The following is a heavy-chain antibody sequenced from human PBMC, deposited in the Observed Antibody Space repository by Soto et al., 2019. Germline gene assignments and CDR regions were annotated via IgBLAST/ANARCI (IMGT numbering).Heavy chain of an antibody. CDR1: GYTFTSYA. J-gene: IGHJ4*02. D-gene: IGHD3-3*01. CDR3: ARALYYDFWSGYYPFDY. CDR2: INAGNGNT. V-gene: IGHV1-3*01. Sequence: ASVKVSCKASGYTFTSYAMHWVRQAPGQRLEWMGWINAGNGNTKYSQKFQGRVAITRDTSASTAYMELSSLRSEDTAVYYCARALYYDFWSGYYPFDYWGQGTLVTVSS.